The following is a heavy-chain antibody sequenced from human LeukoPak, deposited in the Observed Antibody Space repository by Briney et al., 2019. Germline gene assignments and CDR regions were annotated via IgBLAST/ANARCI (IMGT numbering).Heavy chain of an antibody. CDR1: GVTVSSNY. D-gene: IGHD3-16*01. V-gene: IGHV3-53*01. CDR2: VYGGGTT. Sequence: GGSLRLSCAASGVTVSSNYMSWVREAPGKGLEWGSAVYGGGTTYYADYVQGRVTISRDNSKNTLYLQMSSLRAEDTAVYYRARGLEGALSYFVYWGQGILVTVSS. J-gene: IGHJ4*02. CDR3: ARGLEGALSYFVY.